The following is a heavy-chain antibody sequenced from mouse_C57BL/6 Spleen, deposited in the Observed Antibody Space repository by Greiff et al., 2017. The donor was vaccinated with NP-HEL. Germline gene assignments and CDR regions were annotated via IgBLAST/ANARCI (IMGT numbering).Heavy chain of an antibody. CDR1: GFTFTDYY. CDR2: IRNKANGYTT. Sequence: EVMLVESGGGLVQPGGSLSLSCAASGFTFTDYYMSWVRQPPGKALEWLGFIRNKANGYTTEYSVSVKGRFTISRDNSQSILYLQMDALRAENSATYYCARTTVVSYYFDYWGQGTTLTVSS. V-gene: IGHV7-3*01. J-gene: IGHJ2*01. D-gene: IGHD1-1*01. CDR3: ARTTVVSYYFDY.